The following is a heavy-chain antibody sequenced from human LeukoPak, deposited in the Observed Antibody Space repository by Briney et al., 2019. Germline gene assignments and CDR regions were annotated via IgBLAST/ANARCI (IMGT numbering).Heavy chain of an antibody. Sequence: GGSLRLSCAASGFTFSSYEMNWVRQAPGKGLEWVSYISSSGSTIYYADSVKGRFTISRDNAKNSLYLQMNSLRAEDTVVYYCASTEGSYDILTGYYHNDYWGQGTLVTVSS. CDR2: ISSSGSTI. CDR1: GFTFSSYE. CDR3: ASTEGSYDILTGYYHNDY. J-gene: IGHJ4*02. V-gene: IGHV3-48*03. D-gene: IGHD3-9*01.